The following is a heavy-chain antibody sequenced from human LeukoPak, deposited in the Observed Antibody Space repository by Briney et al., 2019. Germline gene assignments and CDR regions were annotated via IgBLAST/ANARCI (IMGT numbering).Heavy chain of an antibody. CDR2: ISSSSSYI. D-gene: IGHD6-19*01. CDR1: GFTFSSYS. V-gene: IGHV3-21*01. Sequence: PGGSLRLSCAASGFTFSSYSMNWVRQAPGKGLEWISSISSSSSYIYYADSVKGRFTISRDNAKNSLYLQMNSLRAEDTAVYYCASTSHIAVAAVDNWFDPWGQGTLVTVSS. J-gene: IGHJ5*02. CDR3: ASTSHIAVAAVDNWFDP.